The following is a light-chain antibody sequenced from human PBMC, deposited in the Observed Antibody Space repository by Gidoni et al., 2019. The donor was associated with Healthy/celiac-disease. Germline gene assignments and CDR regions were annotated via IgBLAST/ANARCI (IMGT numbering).Light chain of an antibody. CDR2: GAS. CDR3: QQYGSSPLT. J-gene: IGKJ4*01. CDR1: QSVSSSY. V-gene: IGKV3-20*01. Sequence: DIVLTQSPGTLSLSPGERATRSCRASQSVSSSYLAWYQQKPGQAPRLLIYGASRRATGISDRFSGSGSGTDFTLTISRLEPEEFAVYYCQQYGSSPLTFGGGTKVEIK.